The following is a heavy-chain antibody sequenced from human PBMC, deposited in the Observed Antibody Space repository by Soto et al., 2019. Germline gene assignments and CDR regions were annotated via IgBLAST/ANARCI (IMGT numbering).Heavy chain of an antibody. CDR2: ISGSGDTI. V-gene: IGHV3-11*01. D-gene: IGHD6-6*01. J-gene: IGHJ5*02. CDR3: ARDSLYTTSSLYNWFDP. Sequence: PGGSLRLSCAASGFTFSDYYMSWIRQAPGKGLEWVSHISGSGDTIYYADSVKGRFTISRDNAKNSLSLQMNSLKAEDTAVYYCARDSLYTTSSLYNWFDPWGQGTLVTVSS. CDR1: GFTFSDYY.